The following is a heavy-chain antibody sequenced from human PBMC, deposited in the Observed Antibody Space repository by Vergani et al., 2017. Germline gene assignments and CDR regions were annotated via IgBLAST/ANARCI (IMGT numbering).Heavy chain of an antibody. CDR2: IYYSGST. CDR1: GGSISSSSYY. CDR3: ARHXGTYYDFWSGYYRYRLDAFDI. D-gene: IGHD3-3*01. Sequence: QLQLQESGPGLVKPSETLSLTCTVSGGSISSSSYYWGWIRQPPGKGLEWIGSIYYSGSTYYNPSLKSRVTISVDTSKNQFSLKLSSVTAADTAVYYCARHXGTYYDFWSGYYRYRLDAFDIWGQGTMVTVSS. V-gene: IGHV4-39*01. J-gene: IGHJ3*02.